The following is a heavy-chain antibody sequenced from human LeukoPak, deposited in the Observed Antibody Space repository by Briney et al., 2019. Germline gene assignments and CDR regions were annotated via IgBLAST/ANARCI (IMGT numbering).Heavy chain of an antibody. CDR3: AREGATSVTYNFGS. Sequence: GGSLRLSCAASGFTFSGYTMDWVRQAPGKGLEWVASISSSGSFIYYADSVKGRFTISRDNAKNSLHLQMYGLRAEDTAVYYCAREGATSVTYNFGSWGQGTLVTVSS. D-gene: IGHD4-11*01. V-gene: IGHV3-21*01. CDR1: GFTFSGYT. J-gene: IGHJ4*02. CDR2: ISSSGSFI.